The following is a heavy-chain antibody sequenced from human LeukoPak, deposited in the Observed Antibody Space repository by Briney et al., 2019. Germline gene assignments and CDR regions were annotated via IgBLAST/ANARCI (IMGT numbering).Heavy chain of an antibody. Sequence: GESLKISCKGSGYSFPSYWIGWVRQMPGKGLEWMGIIYPGNSDTRYSPSFHGQVTMSADKSVSTAYLQWSSLKASDTAIYYCAGRRAPNYGDSDFDYWGQGTLVTVSS. V-gene: IGHV5-51*01. CDR3: AGRRAPNYGDSDFDY. J-gene: IGHJ4*02. CDR1: GYSFPSYW. CDR2: IYPGNSDT. D-gene: IGHD4-17*01.